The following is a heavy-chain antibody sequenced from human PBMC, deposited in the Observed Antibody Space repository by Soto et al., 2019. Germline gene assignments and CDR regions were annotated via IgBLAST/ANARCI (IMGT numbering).Heavy chain of an antibody. CDR1: GYTFTSYD. Sequence: ASVKVSCKASGYTFTSYDINWVRQATGQGLERMGWMNPNSGNTGYAQKFQGRVTMTRNTSISTAYMELSSLRSEDTAVYYCARGLLPENWFDPWGQGTLVTVSS. J-gene: IGHJ5*02. CDR2: MNPNSGNT. V-gene: IGHV1-8*01. CDR3: ARGLLPENWFDP.